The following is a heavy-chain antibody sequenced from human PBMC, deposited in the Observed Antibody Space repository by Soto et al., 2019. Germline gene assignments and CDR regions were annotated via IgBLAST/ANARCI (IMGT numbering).Heavy chain of an antibody. D-gene: IGHD2-21*02. J-gene: IGHJ3*02. CDR2: IYYSGST. CDR1: GGSISSGGYY. Sequence: QVQLQESGPGLVKPSQTLSLTCTVSGGSISSGGYYWSWIRQHPGKGLEWIGYIYYSGSTYYNPSLKSRVTISVDTSKNQFALKLSSVTAADTAVYYCARVCGGDCHNAFDIWGQGTMVTVSS. V-gene: IGHV4-31*03. CDR3: ARVCGGDCHNAFDI.